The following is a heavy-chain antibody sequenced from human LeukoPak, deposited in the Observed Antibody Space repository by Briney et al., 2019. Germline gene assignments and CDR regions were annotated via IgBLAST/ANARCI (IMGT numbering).Heavy chain of an antibody. V-gene: IGHV3-23*01. CDR3: AKELRRITIFGVVTFDY. CDR1: GFTFSNHS. CDR2: FSGSGGST. Sequence: GGGLGLSFAALGFTFSNHSIRWVRQASRKGLGLVSAFSGSGGSTYYADSVKGRFTISRDNSKNTLYLQMNSLRAEDTAVYYCAKELRRITIFGVVTFDYWGQGTLVTVSS. J-gene: IGHJ4*02. D-gene: IGHD3-3*01.